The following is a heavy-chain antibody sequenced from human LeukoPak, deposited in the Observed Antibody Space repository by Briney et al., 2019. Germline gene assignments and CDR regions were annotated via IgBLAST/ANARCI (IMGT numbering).Heavy chain of an antibody. CDR3: PRDHRTGTNYYIDY. CDR1: GGSISCYY. Sequence: PSETLSLTCTVSGGSISCYYWSWIRQPAGKGLEWIGRIYTSGSTNYNPSLKSRVTISVDKSKNQFSLKLSSVTAADTAVYYCPRDHRTGTNYYIDYSGQGTLVTVSS. D-gene: IGHD1-7*01. CDR2: IYTSGST. V-gene: IGHV4-4*07. J-gene: IGHJ4*02.